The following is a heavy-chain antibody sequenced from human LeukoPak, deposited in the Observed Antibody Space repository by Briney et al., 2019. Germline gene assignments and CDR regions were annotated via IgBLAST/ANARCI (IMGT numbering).Heavy chain of an antibody. CDR2: IIPIFGTA. CDR1: GGTFSSYA. D-gene: IGHD1-26*01. J-gene: IGHJ3*02. CDR3: ARGGGWDYAFDI. V-gene: IGHV1-69*05. Sequence: SVKVSCKASGGTFSSYAISWVRQAPGQGLEWTGGIIPIFGTANYAQKFQGRVTITTDESTSTAYMELSSLRSEDTAVYYCARGGGWDYAFDIWGQGTMVTVSS.